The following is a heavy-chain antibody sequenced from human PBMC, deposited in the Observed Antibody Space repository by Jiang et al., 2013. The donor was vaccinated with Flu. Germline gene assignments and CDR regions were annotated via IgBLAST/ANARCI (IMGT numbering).Heavy chain of an antibody. CDR1: GYNFTGHF. J-gene: IGHJ4*02. CDR3: TRLGGGGYGDYGDY. V-gene: IGHV1-2*02. CDR2: INPNTGFT. D-gene: IGHD4-17*01. Sequence: GAEVKKPGASVKVSCRASGYNFTGHFLHWVRQAPGQGLEWMGWINPNTGFTMYAQSFQDRVTMTRDTSITTAYMELSSLRSDDTAIYYCTRLGGGGYGDYGDYWGQGTHFTVSS.